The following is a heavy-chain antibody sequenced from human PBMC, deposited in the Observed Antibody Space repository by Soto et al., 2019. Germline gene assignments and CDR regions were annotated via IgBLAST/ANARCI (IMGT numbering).Heavy chain of an antibody. CDR3: ARGVIPY. D-gene: IGHD2-21*01. V-gene: IGHV1-2*02. J-gene: IGHJ4*02. CDR2: INPDSGGT. CDR1: GYTFTVYY. Sequence: ASLKLSCKASGYTFTVYYIHWVRQAPGQGLEWMGWINPDSGGTNYAQKFQGRVTMTRDTSISTAYMELSRLRSDDTAVYYCARGVIPYWGQGTLVTVSS.